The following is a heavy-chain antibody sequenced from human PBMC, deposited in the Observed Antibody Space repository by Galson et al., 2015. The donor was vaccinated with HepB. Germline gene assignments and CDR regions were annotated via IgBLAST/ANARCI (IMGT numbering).Heavy chain of an antibody. D-gene: IGHD3-9*01. CDR1: GFTFSSYP. J-gene: IGHJ4*02. Sequence: SLRLSCAASGFTFSSYPMHWVRQAPGKGLEWVAVLSYDRSKIYYADSVKGRFTISRDNSKNTLYLQMNSLRAEDTAVYYCAKEFYFDWFGENPYFDYWGQGTLVTVSS. CDR3: AKEFYFDWFGENPYFDY. V-gene: IGHV3-30*04. CDR2: LSYDRSKI.